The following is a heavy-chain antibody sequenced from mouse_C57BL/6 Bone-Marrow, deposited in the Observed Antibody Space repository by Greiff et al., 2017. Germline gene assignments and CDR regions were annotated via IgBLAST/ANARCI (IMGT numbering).Heavy chain of an antibody. CDR1: GYTFTSYG. CDR3: ARWKNWDRFAY. CDR2: IYPRSGNT. D-gene: IGHD4-1*01. J-gene: IGHJ3*01. Sequence: VQLQQSGAELARPGASVKLSCKASGYTFTSYGISWVKQRTGQGLEWIGEIYPRSGNTYYNEKLKGKATLTADKSSSTAYMERRSLTSEDSAVYFCARWKNWDRFAYWGQGTLVTVSA. V-gene: IGHV1-81*01.